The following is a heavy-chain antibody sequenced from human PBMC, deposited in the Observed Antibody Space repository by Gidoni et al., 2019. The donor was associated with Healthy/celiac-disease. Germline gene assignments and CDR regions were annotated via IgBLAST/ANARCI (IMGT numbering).Heavy chain of an antibody. CDR3: AKDMARSGSYLAVDY. CDR2: ISWDGGST. Sequence: EVQLVESGGVVVQPGGSLRLSCAASGFTFDDYTMHWVRQAPGKGLEWVSLISWDGGSTYYADSVKGRFTISRDNSKNSLYLQMNSLRTEDTALYYCAKDMARSGSYLAVDYWGQGTLVTVSS. D-gene: IGHD1-26*01. CDR1: GFTFDDYT. V-gene: IGHV3-43*01. J-gene: IGHJ4*02.